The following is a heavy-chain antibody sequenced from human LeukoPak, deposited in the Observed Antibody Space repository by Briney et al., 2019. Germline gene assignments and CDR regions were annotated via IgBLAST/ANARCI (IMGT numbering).Heavy chain of an antibody. CDR2: ISSSSSTI. D-gene: IGHD1-26*01. J-gene: IGHJ4*02. Sequence: SGGSLRLSCAASGFTFSSYSMNWVRQAPGKGLEWVSYISSSSSTIYYADSVKGRFTISRDNAKNSLYLQMNSLRAEDTAVYYCARAVVGATPLYWGQGTLVTVSS. V-gene: IGHV3-48*04. CDR3: ARAVVGATPLY. CDR1: GFTFSSYS.